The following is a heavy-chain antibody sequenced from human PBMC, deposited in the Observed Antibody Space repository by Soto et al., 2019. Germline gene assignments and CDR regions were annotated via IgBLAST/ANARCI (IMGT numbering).Heavy chain of an antibody. V-gene: IGHV1-3*01. CDR3: TRGIATGQLDP. J-gene: IGHJ5*02. CDR2: INPDNGNT. D-gene: IGHD2-15*01. Sequence: ASVKVSCKASGYTFTRYTMNWVRQAPGQRLEWMGWINPDNGNTKSSQKFQDRVIITRDTSASTAYMDLSSLRSEDTAVYYCTRGIATGQLDPWGQGTLVTISS. CDR1: GYTFTRYT.